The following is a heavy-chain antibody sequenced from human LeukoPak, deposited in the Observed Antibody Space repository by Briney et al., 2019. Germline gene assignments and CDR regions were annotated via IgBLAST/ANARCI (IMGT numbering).Heavy chain of an antibody. V-gene: IGHV3-23*01. Sequence: PGGSLRLSCAASGFTFSSSAMTWVRQAPGKGLEWVSSVSGGGDNTNYADSVKGRFTISRDNSKSTLYLQVNSLRAEDTAVYYCAKNRGYYGSGSCPDLWGQGTLVTVSS. CDR2: VSGGGDNT. D-gene: IGHD3-10*01. CDR1: GFTFSSSA. J-gene: IGHJ5*02. CDR3: AKNRGYYGSGSCPDL.